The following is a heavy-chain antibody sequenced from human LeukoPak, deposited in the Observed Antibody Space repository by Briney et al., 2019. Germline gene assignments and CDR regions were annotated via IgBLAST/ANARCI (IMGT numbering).Heavy chain of an antibody. CDR2: IYYSGST. CDR1: GGSISSYY. Sequence: PSETLSLTCTVSGGSISSYYWSRIRQPPGKGLEWIGYIYYSGSTNYNPSLKSRVTISLDTSKNQFSLKLSSVTAADTAVYYCARGSSLAASWGQGTLVTVSS. V-gene: IGHV4-59*01. CDR3: ARGSSLAAS. D-gene: IGHD6-6*01. J-gene: IGHJ5*02.